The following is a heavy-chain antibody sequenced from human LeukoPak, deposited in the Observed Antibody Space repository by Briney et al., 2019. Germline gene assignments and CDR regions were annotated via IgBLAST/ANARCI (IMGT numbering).Heavy chain of an antibody. J-gene: IGHJ5*02. Sequence: KPSQTLSLTCAISGDSVSSNSVTWNWIRQSPSRGLEWLVRTYYRSTWYNDYAVSVRGRITVNPDTSKNQFSLHLNSVTPEDTAVYYCARRLTQYDCFDPWGQGILVTVSS. D-gene: IGHD2-2*01. CDR2: TYYRSTWYN. CDR1: GDSVSSNSVT. V-gene: IGHV6-1*01. CDR3: ARRLTQYDCFDP.